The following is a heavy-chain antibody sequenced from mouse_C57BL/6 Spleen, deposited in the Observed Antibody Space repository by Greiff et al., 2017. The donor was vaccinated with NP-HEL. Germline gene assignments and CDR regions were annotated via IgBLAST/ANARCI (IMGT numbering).Heavy chain of an antibody. CDR1: GFSLTSYG. D-gene: IGHD1-1*01. V-gene: IGHV2-5*01. CDR3: AKNEGVVGYFDY. Sequence: VKLVESGPGLVQPSQSLSITCTVSGFSLTSYGVHWVRQSPGKGLEWLGVIWRGGSTDYNAAFMSRLSITKDNSKSQVFFKMNSLQADDTAIYYCAKNEGVVGYFDYWGQGTTLTVSS. CDR2: IWRGGST. J-gene: IGHJ2*01.